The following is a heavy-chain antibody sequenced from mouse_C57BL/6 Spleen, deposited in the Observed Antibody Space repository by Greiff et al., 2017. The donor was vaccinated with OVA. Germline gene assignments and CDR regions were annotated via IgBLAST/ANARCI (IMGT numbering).Heavy chain of an antibody. CDR2: IWSGGST. V-gene: IGHV2-2*01. Sequence: VQLQQSGPGLVQPSQSLSITCPVSGFSLTSYGVHWVRQSPGKGLEWLGVIWSGGSTDYYAAFISRLSISKDNSKSQVFFKMNSLQADDTAIYYCARKGPMDYWGQGTSVTVAS. J-gene: IGHJ4*01. CDR3: ARKGPMDY. D-gene: IGHD3-3*01. CDR1: GFSLTSYG.